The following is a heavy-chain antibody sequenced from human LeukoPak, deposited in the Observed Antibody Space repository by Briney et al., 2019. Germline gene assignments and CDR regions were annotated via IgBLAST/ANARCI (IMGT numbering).Heavy chain of an antibody. J-gene: IGHJ4*02. Sequence: GGSLRLSCAASGFTFSSYWMSWVRQAPGKGLEWVANIKQDGSEKYYVDSVKGRFTISRDNAKNSLYLQMNSLRAEDTAFVLHDSSASAVLLDYWGQGTLVTVSS. D-gene: IGHD3-22*01. CDR2: IKQDGSEK. CDR1: GFTFSSYW. CDR3: DSSASAVLLDY. V-gene: IGHV3-7*03.